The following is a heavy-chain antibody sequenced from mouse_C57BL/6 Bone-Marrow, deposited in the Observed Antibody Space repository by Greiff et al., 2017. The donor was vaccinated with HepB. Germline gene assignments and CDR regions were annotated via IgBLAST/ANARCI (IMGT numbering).Heavy chain of an antibody. CDR1: GFTFSDYG. J-gene: IGHJ4*01. D-gene: IGHD2-1*01. Sequence: EVQLVESGGGLVQPGGSLKLSCAASGFTFSDYGMAWVRQAPRKGPEWVAFISNLAYSIYYADTVTGRFTISRENAKNTLYLEMSSLRSEDTAMYYCARRGGNYNYYYAMDYWGQGTSVTVSS. CDR3: ARRGGNYNYYYAMDY. CDR2: ISNLAYSI. V-gene: IGHV5-15*01.